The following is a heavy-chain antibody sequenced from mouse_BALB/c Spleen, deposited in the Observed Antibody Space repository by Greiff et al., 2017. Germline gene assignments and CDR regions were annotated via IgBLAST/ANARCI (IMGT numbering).Heavy chain of an antibody. CDR2: ISSGGST. V-gene: IGHV5-6-5*01. J-gene: IGHJ1*01. CDR3: ARGGDLYYGSSYEGYFDV. D-gene: IGHD1-1*01. Sequence: DVQLVESGGGLVKPGGSLKLSCAASGFTFSSYAMSWVRQTPEKRLEWVASISSGGSTYYPDSVKGRFTISRDNARNILYLQMSSLRSEDTAMYYCARGGDLYYGSSYEGYFDVWGAGTTVTVSS. CDR1: GFTFSSYA.